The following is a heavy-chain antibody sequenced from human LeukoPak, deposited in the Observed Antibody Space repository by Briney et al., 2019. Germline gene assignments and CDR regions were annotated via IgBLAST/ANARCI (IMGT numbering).Heavy chain of an antibody. J-gene: IGHJ5*02. CDR1: GLTFTTAW. D-gene: IGHD3-22*01. CDR2: IKSNNDGGTA. V-gene: IGHV3-15*01. CDR3: TTDRYYFDP. Sequence: PGGSLRLSCTASGLTFTTAWMSWVRQAPGKWLEWVGRIKSNNDGGTADFGAPVKDRFTMSRDDSRNTFYLQMNSLRTDDTAVYYCTTDRYYFDPWGQGTLVTVSS.